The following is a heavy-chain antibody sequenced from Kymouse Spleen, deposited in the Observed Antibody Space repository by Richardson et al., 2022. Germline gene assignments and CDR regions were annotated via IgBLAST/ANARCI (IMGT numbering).Heavy chain of an antibody. CDR1: GFTFSSYG. CDR2: IWYDGSNK. Sequence: QVQLVESGGGVVQPGRSLRLSCAASGFTFSSYGMHWVRQAPGKGLEWVAVIWYDGSNKYYADSVKGRFTISRDNSKNTLYLQMNSLRAEDTAVYYCARHRGIAPVFDYWGQGTLVTVSS. D-gene: IGHD6-13*01,IGHD6-19*01,IGHD6-25*01. J-gene: IGHJ4*02. CDR3: ARHRGIAPVFDY. V-gene: IGHV3-33*01.